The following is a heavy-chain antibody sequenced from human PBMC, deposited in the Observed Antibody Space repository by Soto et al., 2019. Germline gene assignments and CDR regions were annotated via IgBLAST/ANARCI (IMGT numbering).Heavy chain of an antibody. V-gene: IGHV2-5*02. CDR1: GFSLTETGMG. CDR2: IYWDDDK. J-gene: IGHJ4*02. Sequence: SGPRLVNPTQTLTLTCTFSGFSLTETGMGVGWFRQPPGKALEWLALIYWDDDKRYSPSLKRGLTISKDASKNQVVLTKTNVDAVDTATYYCAHRRSGYFDSWGQGTLVTVSS. CDR3: AHRRSGYFDS.